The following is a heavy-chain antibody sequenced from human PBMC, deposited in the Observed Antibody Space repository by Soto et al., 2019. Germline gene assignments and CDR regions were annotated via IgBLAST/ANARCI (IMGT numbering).Heavy chain of an antibody. CDR2: FYHSGST. J-gene: IGHJ6*02. CDR1: GGSISSSNW. CDR3: ARDPRFLEWSIGGYGMDV. V-gene: IGHV4-4*02. Sequence: SETLSLTCAVSGGSISSSNWWSWVRQPPGKGLEWIGEFYHSGSTNYNPSLKSRVTISVDKSKNQFSLKLSSVTAADTAVYYCARDPRFLEWSIGGYGMDVWGQGTTVTVSS. D-gene: IGHD3-3*01.